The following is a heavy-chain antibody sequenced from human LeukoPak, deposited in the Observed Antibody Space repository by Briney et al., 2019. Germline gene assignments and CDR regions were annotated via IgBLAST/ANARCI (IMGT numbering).Heavy chain of an antibody. CDR1: XYTXXSYD. D-gene: IGHD3-3*01. CDR2: MNPNSGNT. CDR3: VVNYDFWSGYSFYY. J-gene: IGHJ4*02. V-gene: IGHV1-8*01. Sequence: SVKVSXXASXYTXXSYDINWVRQATGQGLEWMGXMNPNSGNTGYAQKFQGRVTMTRNTSISTAYMELSSLRSEDTAVYYCVVNYDFWSGYSFYYWGQGTLVTVSS.